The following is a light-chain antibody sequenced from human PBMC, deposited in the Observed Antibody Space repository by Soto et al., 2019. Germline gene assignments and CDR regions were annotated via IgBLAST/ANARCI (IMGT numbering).Light chain of an antibody. CDR1: SSDVGGYNY. V-gene: IGLV2-14*01. CDR3: SSYTSSSTLLYV. J-gene: IGLJ1*01. CDR2: DVS. Sequence: QSALTRPASVSGSPGQSITISCTGTSSDVGGYNYVSWYQQHPGKAPKLMIYDVSNRPSGVSNRFSGSKSGNTASLTISGLQAEDEADYYCSSYTSSSTLLYVFGTGTRSPS.